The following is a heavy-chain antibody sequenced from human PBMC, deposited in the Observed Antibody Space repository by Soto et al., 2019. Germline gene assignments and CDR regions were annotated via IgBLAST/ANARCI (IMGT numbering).Heavy chain of an antibody. D-gene: IGHD3-10*01. CDR1: GFTFSNYA. CDR2: TDLGGDVT. Sequence: GGSLRLSCTVSGFTFSNYAMSWVRQAPGKGLEWVSTTDLGGDVTYHADSVKGRFTISRDNSKGTLYLQMTNLRAEDTAVYYCAKHYYASGTYYNPDNYWGQGTLVTVSS. CDR3: AKHYYASGTYYNPDNY. J-gene: IGHJ4*02. V-gene: IGHV3-23*01.